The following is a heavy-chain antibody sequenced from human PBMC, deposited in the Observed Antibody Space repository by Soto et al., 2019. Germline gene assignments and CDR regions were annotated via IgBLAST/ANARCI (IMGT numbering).Heavy chain of an antibody. CDR3: ARDLRGSRTSRPWNYYGLDV. CDR2: IYYSGST. J-gene: IGHJ6*02. CDR1: GGSVSSSVHY. D-gene: IGHD2-2*01. V-gene: IGHV4-61*08. Sequence: SETLSLTCAVSGGSVSSSVHYWSWLRQPPGKGLEWIGNIYYSGSTNYNPSLKSRVTISVDTSKNQFSLKLSSVTAADTAVYYCARDLRGSRTSRPWNYYGLDVWGQGTTVTVSS.